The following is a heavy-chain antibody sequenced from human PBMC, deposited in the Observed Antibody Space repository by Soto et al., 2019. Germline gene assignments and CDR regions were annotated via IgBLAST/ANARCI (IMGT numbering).Heavy chain of an antibody. CDR3: AREAAYCNSATCRRFSDMDV. J-gene: IGHJ6*02. CDR2: IIPILNSP. V-gene: IGHV1-69*01. D-gene: IGHD2-2*01. Sequence: QVQLVQSGAEVKKPGSSVKVSCKASGGTFGSSAITWVRRAPGQGLEWLGGIIPILNSPAYAQKFQARVVITADEVTYTVYAELNRLRFDDTAVYYCAREAAYCNSATCRRFSDMDVWGQGTPVTVAS. CDR1: GGTFGSSA.